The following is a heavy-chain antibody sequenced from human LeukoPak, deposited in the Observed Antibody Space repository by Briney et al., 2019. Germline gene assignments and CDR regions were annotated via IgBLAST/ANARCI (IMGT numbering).Heavy chain of an antibody. CDR2: MNPNSGNT. CDR3: ATRVAVADGDY. CDR1: GYTFTSYD. D-gene: IGHD6-19*01. V-gene: IGHV1-8*01. J-gene: IGHJ4*02. Sequence: ASVKVSCKASGYTFTSYDINWMRQATGQGLEWMGWMNPNSGNTGYAQKFQGRVTMTRNTSISTAYVELSSLRSEDTAVYYCATRVAVADGDYWGQGTLVTVSS.